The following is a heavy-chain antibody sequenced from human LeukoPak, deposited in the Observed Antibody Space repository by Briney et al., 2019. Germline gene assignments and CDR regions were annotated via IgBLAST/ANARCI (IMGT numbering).Heavy chain of an antibody. V-gene: IGHV3-23*01. J-gene: IGHJ4*02. CDR2: ISGSGDNT. Sequence: GGSLRLSCAASGFTFNSYWMSWVRQAPGEGLEWVSGISGSGDNTYYADSVKGRFTISRDNSKNTLYVQVNSLGTEDTAAYYCAKGSYYDSSGSFYSDYWGQGTLVTVSS. CDR1: GFTFNSYW. CDR3: AKGSYYDSSGSFYSDY. D-gene: IGHD3-22*01.